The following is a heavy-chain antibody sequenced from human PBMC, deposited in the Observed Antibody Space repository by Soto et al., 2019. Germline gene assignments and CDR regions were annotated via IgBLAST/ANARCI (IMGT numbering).Heavy chain of an antibody. D-gene: IGHD3-10*01. CDR1: GGSISSGGYY. V-gene: IGHV4-31*03. Sequence: PSQTLSLTCTVSGGSISSGGYYWSWIRHHPAKGLEWIGYIYYSGSTYYNPSLKSRVTISVDTSKNQFSLKLSSVTAAVTAVYYFARESRGTRLLWFGDYWGQGTLVTV. CDR2: IYYSGST. CDR3: ARESRGTRLLWFGDY. J-gene: IGHJ4*02.